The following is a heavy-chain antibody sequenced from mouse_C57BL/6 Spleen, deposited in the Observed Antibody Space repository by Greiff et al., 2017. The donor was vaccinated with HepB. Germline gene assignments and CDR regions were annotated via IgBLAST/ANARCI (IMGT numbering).Heavy chain of an antibody. CDR3: ARDYYGSSYLFDY. V-gene: IGHV5-17*01. CDR2: ISSGSSTI. CDR1: GFTFSDYG. Sequence: EVQLVVSGGGLVKPGGSLKLSCAASGFTFSDYGMHWVRQAPEKGLEWVAYISSGSSTIYYADTVKGRFTISRDNAKNTLFLQMTSLRSEDTAMYYCARDYYGSSYLFDYWGQGTTLTVSS. D-gene: IGHD1-1*01. J-gene: IGHJ2*01.